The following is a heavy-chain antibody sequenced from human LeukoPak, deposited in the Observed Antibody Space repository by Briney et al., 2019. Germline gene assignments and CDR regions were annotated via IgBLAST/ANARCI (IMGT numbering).Heavy chain of an antibody. CDR2: ISGSGGST. D-gene: IGHD3-9*01. J-gene: IGHJ4*02. CDR3: AKDHYDILTGYANFDY. CDR1: GFTFSSYG. V-gene: IGHV3-23*01. Sequence: PGGSLRLSCAASGFTFSSYGMSWVRQAPGKGLEWVSAISGSGGSTYYADSVKGRFTISRDNSKNTLYLQMNSLRAEDTAVYYCAKDHYDILTGYANFDYWGQGTLVTVSS.